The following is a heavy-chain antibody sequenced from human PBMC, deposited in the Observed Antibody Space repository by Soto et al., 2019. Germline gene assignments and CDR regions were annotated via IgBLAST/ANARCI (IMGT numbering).Heavy chain of an antibody. D-gene: IGHD3-3*01. V-gene: IGHV4-59*01. CDR3: ARDVVRYDFWSGYHSYYYYGMDV. J-gene: IGHJ6*02. CDR1: GGSISSYY. Sequence: SETLSLTCTVSGGSISSYYWSWIRQPPGKGLEWIGYIYYSGSTNYNPSLKSRVTISVDTSKNQFSLKLSSVTAADTAVYYCARDVVRYDFWSGYHSYYYYGMDVCGQGTTVTVSS. CDR2: IYYSGST.